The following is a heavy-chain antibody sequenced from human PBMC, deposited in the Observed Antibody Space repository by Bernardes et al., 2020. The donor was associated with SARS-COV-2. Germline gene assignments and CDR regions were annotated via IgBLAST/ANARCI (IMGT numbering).Heavy chain of an antibody. J-gene: IGHJ6*02. D-gene: IGHD2-8*01. Sequence: GGSLILSCAASGFSFSSYGMHWVRQAAGKGLEWVAVISYDGSNRNYADSVKGRFTISRDNSRNTLYLQMNSLRAEDTAVYYCARDRVREGVYGLYYYYYGMDVWGQGTTVTVSS. V-gene: IGHV3-30*03. CDR2: ISYDGSNR. CDR3: ARDRVREGVYGLYYYYYGMDV. CDR1: GFSFSSYG.